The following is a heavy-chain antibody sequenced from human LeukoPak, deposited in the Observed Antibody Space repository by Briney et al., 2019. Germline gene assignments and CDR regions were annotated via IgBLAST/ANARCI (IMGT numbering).Heavy chain of an antibody. D-gene: IGHD4-17*01. CDR1: GFTSSSYS. Sequence: RSGGSLRLPCAASGFTSSSYSMTWVRQAPGKGLEWVSYITYSSRIIYYADSVRGRFTISRDNAKNSLYLQMNSLRVDDTAVYYCARDRLHYGEYEKTLDYWGQGTLVTVSS. CDR2: ITYSSRII. J-gene: IGHJ4*02. V-gene: IGHV3-48*01. CDR3: ARDRLHYGEYEKTLDY.